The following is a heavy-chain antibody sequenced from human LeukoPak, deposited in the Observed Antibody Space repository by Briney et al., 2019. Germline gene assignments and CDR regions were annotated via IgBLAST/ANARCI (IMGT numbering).Heavy chain of an antibody. J-gene: IGHJ4*02. CDR2: MNPNSGNT. D-gene: IGHD6-19*01. V-gene: IGHV1-8*01. Sequence: ASVKVSCKASGYTFTSYGINRVRQATGQGLEWMGWMNPNSGNTGYAQKFQGRVTMTRNTSISTAYMELSSLRSEDTAVYYCARGRRAVAVIGDFDYWGQGTLATVSS. CDR1: GYTFTSYG. CDR3: ARGRRAVAVIGDFDY.